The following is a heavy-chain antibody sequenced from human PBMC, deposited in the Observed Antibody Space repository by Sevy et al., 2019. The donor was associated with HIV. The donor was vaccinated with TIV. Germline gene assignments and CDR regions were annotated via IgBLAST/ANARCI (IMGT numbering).Heavy chain of an antibody. CDR1: GFTFSSYG. Sequence: GGSLRLSCAASGFTFSSYGMHWVRQAPGKGLEWVAFIRYDGSNKYYADSVKGRFSISRDPSKNTLYLQMNNVRVEDTAVYFCAKTPFMDFWNDYYSFYFDFWGQGTLVTVSS. D-gene: IGHD3-3*01. CDR3: AKTPFMDFWNDYYSFYFDF. J-gene: IGHJ4*02. CDR2: IRYDGSNK. V-gene: IGHV3-30*02.